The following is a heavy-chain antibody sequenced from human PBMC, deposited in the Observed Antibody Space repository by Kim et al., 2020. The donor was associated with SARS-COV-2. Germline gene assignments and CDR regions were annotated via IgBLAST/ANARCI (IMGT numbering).Heavy chain of an antibody. J-gene: IGHJ3*02. CDR1: GFTFSSYW. V-gene: IGHV3-7*01. CDR2: IKQDDSEK. Sequence: GGSLRLSCAASGFTFSSYWMSWVRQAPGKGLEGVANIKQDDSEKYYVDSVKGRFTISRDNAKNSLYLQMNILRAEDTAVYYCARDGRWLGGGSAFDIWGQGTIVTVSS. D-gene: IGHD6-19*01. CDR3: ARDGRWLGGGSAFDI.